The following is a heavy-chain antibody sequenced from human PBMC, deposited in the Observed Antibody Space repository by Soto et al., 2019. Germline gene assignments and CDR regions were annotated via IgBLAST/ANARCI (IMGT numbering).Heavy chain of an antibody. J-gene: IGHJ4*02. CDR3: VNERCTTNDCEAPDY. D-gene: IGHD2-8*01. Sequence: EVQLSESGGGWVQTGGSLRLSCAASGFSFRTYTMIWVRQAPGKGLEGLSGISGSGGSPSYADSVQGRFVISRDNARNNVKLPMNRLMTEDTAKDSCVNERCTTNDCEAPDYWGRGTLVTVSS. V-gene: IGHV3-23*01. CDR2: ISGSGGSP. CDR1: GFSFRTYT.